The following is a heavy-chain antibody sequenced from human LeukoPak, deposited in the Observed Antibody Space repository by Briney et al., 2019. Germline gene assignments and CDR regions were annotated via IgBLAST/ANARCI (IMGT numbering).Heavy chain of an antibody. CDR1: GCSISGYY. CDR2: IYHSGST. Sequence: SETLSLTCTVPGCSISGYYWSWIRQPPGKTAEWIGYIYHSGSTNYNPSLKSRVTISVDTSKNQFSLKLSSVTAADTAVYFCARVGYCSGGSCYSDYYYAMDVWGQGTTVTVS. D-gene: IGHD2-15*01. V-gene: IGHV4-59*01. CDR3: ARVGYCSGGSCYSDYYYAMDV. J-gene: IGHJ6*02.